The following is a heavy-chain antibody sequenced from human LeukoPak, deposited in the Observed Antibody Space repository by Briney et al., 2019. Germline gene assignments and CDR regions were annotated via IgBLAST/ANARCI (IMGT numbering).Heavy chain of an antibody. D-gene: IGHD3-22*01. Sequence: ASVKVSCKASGYSFTSHYMHWVRQAPGQGLEWMGLINPRGTSTIYAEKFQGRIIMTRDMSTTTDYMELSSLRSEDTAVYYCARNLYYYDSSGYLYYWGQGTLVTVSS. CDR1: GYSFTSHY. J-gene: IGHJ4*02. CDR2: INPRGTST. V-gene: IGHV1-46*01. CDR3: ARNLYYYDSSGYLYY.